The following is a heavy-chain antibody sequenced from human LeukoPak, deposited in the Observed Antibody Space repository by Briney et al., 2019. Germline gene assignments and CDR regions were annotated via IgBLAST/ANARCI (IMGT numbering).Heavy chain of an antibody. CDR2: IYYSGST. V-gene: IGHV4-38-2*01. CDR1: AYSISSSYY. Sequence: TSETLSLTCAVSAYSISSSYYWGWIRQPPGGGLEYIGTIYYSGSTHYNPSIESRVTISIDVSKNHFSLHLSSVTAADTVVYYCARVGAGWSAAYYFDYWGQGTLVTVSS. J-gene: IGHJ4*02. CDR3: ARVGAGWSAAYYFDY. D-gene: IGHD3-3*01.